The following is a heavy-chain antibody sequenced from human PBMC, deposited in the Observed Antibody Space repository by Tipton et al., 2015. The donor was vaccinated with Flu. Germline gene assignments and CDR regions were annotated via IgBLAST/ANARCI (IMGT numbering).Heavy chain of an antibody. D-gene: IGHD3-10*01. CDR3: ARVQGVYDGSEGYDC. CDR2: GFYTGST. Sequence: TLSLTCSVSGGSISSYYWSWIRQPPGKGLEWIGDGFYTGSTDYNPSLRSRVTISVDTSKNQFSLELISVTAADTAVYYCARVQGVYDGSEGYDCWGQGMLVTFSS. V-gene: IGHV4-59*12. CDR1: GGSISSYY. J-gene: IGHJ4*02.